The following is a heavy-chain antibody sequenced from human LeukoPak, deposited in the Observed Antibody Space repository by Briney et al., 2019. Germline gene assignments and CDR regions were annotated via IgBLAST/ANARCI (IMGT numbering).Heavy chain of an antibody. CDR1: GDSIRSGGYY. CDR3: SRGAVAGLFDY. Sequence: SETLSLTCTVSGDSIRSGGYYWNWIRQAPGKGLEWLGYIYSGGNTYYNPSLKSRGGISLDKSKSQFSLRLSSVTAADTAMYFCSRGAVAGLFDYWGQGILVTVSP. J-gene: IGHJ4*02. V-gene: IGHV4-31*03. CDR2: IYSGGNT. D-gene: IGHD6-19*01.